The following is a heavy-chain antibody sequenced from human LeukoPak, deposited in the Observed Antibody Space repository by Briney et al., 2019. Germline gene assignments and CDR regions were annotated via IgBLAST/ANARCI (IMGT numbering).Heavy chain of an antibody. CDR1: GFTFSSYA. V-gene: IGHV3-30-3*02. D-gene: IGHD3-16*01. CDR3: AKLIATFRGGIDY. Sequence: GGSLRLPCAASGFTFSSYAMHWVRQAPGKGLEWVAVISYDGSNKYYADSVKGRFTISRDNSKSTLFLQMNSLRAEDTAIYYCAKLIATFRGGIDYWGQGTLVTVSS. CDR2: ISYDGSNK. J-gene: IGHJ4*02.